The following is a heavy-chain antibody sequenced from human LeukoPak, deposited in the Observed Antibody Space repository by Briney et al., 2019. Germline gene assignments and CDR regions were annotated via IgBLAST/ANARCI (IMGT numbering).Heavy chain of an antibody. CDR2: ISGSGGST. V-gene: IGHV3-23*01. D-gene: IGHD2-21*02. Sequence: AGGSLRLSCAASGFTFSSYAMSWVRQAPGKGLEWVSAISGSGGSTYYADSVKGRFTISRDNSKNTLYLQMNSLRAEDTAVYYCAKDTMDSGWGPYYYYGMDVWGQGTTVTVSS. CDR3: AKDTMDSGWGPYYYYGMDV. J-gene: IGHJ6*02. CDR1: GFTFSSYA.